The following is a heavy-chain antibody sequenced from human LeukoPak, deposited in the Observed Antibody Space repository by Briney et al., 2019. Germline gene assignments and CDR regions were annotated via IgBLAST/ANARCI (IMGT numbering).Heavy chain of an antibody. D-gene: IGHD1-14*01. J-gene: IGHJ1*01. V-gene: IGHV3-23*01. CDR1: GFNFSRYG. CDR2: ISGSGGST. Sequence: GGTLRLSCAASGFNFSRYGMSWVRQAPGKGLEWVSAISGSGGSTYYADSVKGRFTISSDNSKNTLYLQMNSLRAEDTAVYYCARDDDRNGYFHHWGQGTLVTVSS. CDR3: ARDDDRNGYFHH.